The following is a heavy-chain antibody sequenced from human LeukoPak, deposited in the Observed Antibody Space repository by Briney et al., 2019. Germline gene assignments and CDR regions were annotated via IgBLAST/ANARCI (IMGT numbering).Heavy chain of an antibody. CDR2: ISTSGSTI. V-gene: IGHV3-48*03. CDR1: GFTFSSYE. CDR3: ARDGGFRWPPAI. Sequence: GGSLRLSCAASGFTFSSYEMNWVRQAPGKGLEWVSYISTSGSTIYYADSVKGRFTVSRDNAKNSLYLQMNSLRAEDTALYYCARDGGFRWPPAIWGQGTMVTVSS. D-gene: IGHD5-24*01. J-gene: IGHJ3*02.